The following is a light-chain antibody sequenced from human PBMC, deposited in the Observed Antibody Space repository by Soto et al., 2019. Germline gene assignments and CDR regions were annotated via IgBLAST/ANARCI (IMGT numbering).Light chain of an antibody. J-gene: IGKJ5*01. CDR1: QSVSSNN. Sequence: EIVLTQSPGTLSLSPGERATLSCRASQSVSSNNLAWYHQKPGQTPRLLIYGASSRATGIPDTFSGSGSGTALTITISRLEPEDFAVYYCQQYDSSITFGQGTRLE. V-gene: IGKV3-20*01. CDR3: QQYDSSIT. CDR2: GAS.